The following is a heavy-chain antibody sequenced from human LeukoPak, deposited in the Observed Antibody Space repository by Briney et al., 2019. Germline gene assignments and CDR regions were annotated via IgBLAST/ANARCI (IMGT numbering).Heavy chain of an antibody. D-gene: IGHD2-15*01. Sequence: GGSLRLSCAASGFTFRSYDMHWVRQATGKGLEWVSGIGTAGEIYYPGSVKGRFTISRENAKNSLYLQMNSLRAEDTAVYYCARGSGYCSGGSCDYYYYYMDVWGKGTTVTISS. V-gene: IGHV3-13*01. CDR1: GFTFRSYD. CDR2: IGTAGEI. CDR3: ARGSGYCSGGSCDYYYYYMDV. J-gene: IGHJ6*03.